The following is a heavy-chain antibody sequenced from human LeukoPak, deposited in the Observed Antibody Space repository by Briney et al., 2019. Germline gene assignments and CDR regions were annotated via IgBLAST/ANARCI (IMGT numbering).Heavy chain of an antibody. V-gene: IGHV1-18*01. D-gene: IGHD5-24*01. CDR1: GYTFTRYG. Sequence: GASVKVSCKASGYTFTRYGISWVRQAPGQGLEGMGWISAYNANTKYAQNLQGRVTMTTDTPATTAYMELRSLTSDDTAVYFCARGGGYNDYWGQGTLVTVSS. J-gene: IGHJ4*02. CDR2: ISAYNANT. CDR3: ARGGGYNDY.